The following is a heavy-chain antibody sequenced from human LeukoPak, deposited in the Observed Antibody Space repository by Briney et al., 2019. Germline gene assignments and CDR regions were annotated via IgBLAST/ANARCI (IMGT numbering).Heavy chain of an antibody. CDR1: GFTFSSYA. CDR3: AKDLGGGSGSYFDAFDI. Sequence: GGPLRLSCAASGFTFSSYAMSWVRQAPGKGLEWVSAISGSGGSTYYADSVKGRFTISRDNSKNTLYLQMNSLRAEDTAVYYCAKDLGGGSGSYFDAFDIWGQGTMVTVSS. D-gene: IGHD3-10*01. V-gene: IGHV3-23*01. J-gene: IGHJ3*02. CDR2: ISGSGGST.